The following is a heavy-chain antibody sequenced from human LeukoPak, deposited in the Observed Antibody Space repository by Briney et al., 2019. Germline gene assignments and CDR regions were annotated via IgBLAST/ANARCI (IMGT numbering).Heavy chain of an antibody. CDR3: AKVGVSCGGDCYEYYFDY. CDR1: GFTLSDHY. V-gene: IGHV3-11*01. J-gene: IGHJ4*02. CDR2: IGPSGNNI. Sequence: PGGSLRLSCVASGFTLSDHYMTWIRQAPGKGLEWLSYIGPSGNNIYYADSVKGRFTISRDNSKNTLYLQMNSLRAEDTAVYYCAKVGVSCGGDCYEYYFDYWGQGTLVTVSS. D-gene: IGHD2-21*02.